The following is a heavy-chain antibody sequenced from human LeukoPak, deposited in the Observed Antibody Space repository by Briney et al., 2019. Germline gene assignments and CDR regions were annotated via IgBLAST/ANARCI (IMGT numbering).Heavy chain of an antibody. J-gene: IGHJ6*03. CDR2: IGSSGSII. CDR3: ARRGLPSYYMDV. Sequence: GGSLRLSCAASGFTFSSYEMNWVRQAPGKGLEWISYIGSSGSIIYYADSVKGRFTISRGNAKNSLYLQMNNLGAEDTAVYYCARRGLPSYYMDVWGKGTTVTVSS. CDR1: GFTFSSYE. V-gene: IGHV3-48*03.